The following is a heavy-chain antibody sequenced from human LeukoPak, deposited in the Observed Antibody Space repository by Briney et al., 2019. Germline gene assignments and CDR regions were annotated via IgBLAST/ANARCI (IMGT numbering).Heavy chain of an antibody. CDR1: GVSFSTYY. J-gene: IGHJ3*02. Sequence: SETLSLTCTASGVSFSTYYWTWLRQPDGKGLEWVGRIYSSGNTNYNPSLESRVTISIDTSKNQFSLKLTSVTAADTAVYYCARERGILRGDAFDIWGQGTVVTVSS. D-gene: IGHD1-26*01. CDR2: IYSSGNT. V-gene: IGHV4-4*07. CDR3: ARERGILRGDAFDI.